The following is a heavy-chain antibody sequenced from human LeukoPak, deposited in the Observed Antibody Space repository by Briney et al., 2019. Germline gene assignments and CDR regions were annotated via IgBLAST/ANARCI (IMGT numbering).Heavy chain of an antibody. D-gene: IGHD1-1*01. Sequence: SETLSLTCTVSGGSISSYYWSWIRQPPGKGLEWIGYIYTSGSTNYNPSLKSRVTISVDTSKNQFSLKLSSVTAADTAVYYCARRTGTTPAFDIWGQGTMVTVSS. V-gene: IGHV4-4*09. J-gene: IGHJ3*02. CDR1: GGSISSYY. CDR3: ARRTGTTPAFDI. CDR2: IYTSGST.